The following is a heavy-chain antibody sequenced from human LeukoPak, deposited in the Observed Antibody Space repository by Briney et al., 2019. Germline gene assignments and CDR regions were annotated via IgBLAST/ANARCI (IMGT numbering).Heavy chain of an antibody. CDR1: GFTVSSNY. D-gene: IGHD3-22*01. CDR2: IDSGGRT. J-gene: IGHJ4*02. CDR3: ARFRSVYDSSGYPIVRNYFDY. Sequence: PAGSLRLSCAASGFTVSSNYMSWVRQAPGKGLEWVSIIDSGGRTYYADSVKGRFTISRDNSKNTLYLQVNSLRAEDTAVYYCARFRSVYDSSGYPIVRNYFDYWGQGTLVTVSS. V-gene: IGHV3-66*01.